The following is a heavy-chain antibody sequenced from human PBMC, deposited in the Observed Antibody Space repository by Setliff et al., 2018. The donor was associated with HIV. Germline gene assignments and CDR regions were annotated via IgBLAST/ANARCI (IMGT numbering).Heavy chain of an antibody. Sequence: PSETLSLTCTVSGGSITSHYWSFIRQPPGKGLEWIGRIYYNGITNYNPSLTSRVTISVDTSKNQFSLKLSSVTAADTAVYFCARAGYYGTTSYWEYFQHWGQGALVTVSS. J-gene: IGHJ1*01. V-gene: IGHV4-59*11. CDR3: ARAGYYGTTSYWEYFQH. CDR1: GGSITSHY. CDR2: IYYNGIT. D-gene: IGHD1-7*01.